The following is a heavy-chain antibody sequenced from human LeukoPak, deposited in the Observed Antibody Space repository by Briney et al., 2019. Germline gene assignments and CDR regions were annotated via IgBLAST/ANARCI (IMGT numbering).Heavy chain of an antibody. J-gene: IGHJ4*02. V-gene: IGHV3-33*01. CDR3: ARDSGFGELVTYYFDY. D-gene: IGHD3-10*01. CDR2: IWDDGSTK. Sequence: PGGSLRLSCAASGFNFSNYAMHWVRQVPGKGLEWVAVIWDDGSTKYYANYVKGRFTVSRDNSKNTLYLQMNILRPEDTAIYYCARDSGFGELVTYYFDYWGQGTLVTVSS. CDR1: GFNFSNYA.